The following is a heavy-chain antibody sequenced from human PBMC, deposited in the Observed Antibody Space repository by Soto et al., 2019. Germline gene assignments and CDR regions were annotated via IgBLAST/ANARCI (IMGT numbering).Heavy chain of an antibody. J-gene: IGHJ6*02. V-gene: IGHV2-5*02. CDR2: IYWADDT. CDR3: AHNPVAELFNSYGIDV. Sequence: QITLKESGPTLAKPTQTLTLTCTFSGFSLNTSGMGVGWIRQPPGKALEWLALIYWADDTRYSPSPKSRLTVTQDTYKNHVVHRMTTMSPEDTGTYYSAHNPVAELFNSYGIDVWGQGTSVTVYS. CDR1: GFSLNTSGMG. D-gene: IGHD1-26*01.